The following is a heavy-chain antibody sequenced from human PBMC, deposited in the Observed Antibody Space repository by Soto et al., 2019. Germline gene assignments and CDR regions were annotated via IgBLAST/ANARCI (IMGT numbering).Heavy chain of an antibody. CDR1: GGSISSSSYY. D-gene: IGHD7-27*01. CDR3: ATSITGDLYYYYGMDV. Sequence: PSETLSLTXTVSGGSISSSSYYWGWIRQPPGKGLEWIGSIYYSGSTYYNPSLKSRVTISVDTSKNQFSLKLSSVTAADTAVYYCATSITGDLYYYYGMDVWGQGTTVTVSS. J-gene: IGHJ6*02. CDR2: IYYSGST. V-gene: IGHV4-39*01.